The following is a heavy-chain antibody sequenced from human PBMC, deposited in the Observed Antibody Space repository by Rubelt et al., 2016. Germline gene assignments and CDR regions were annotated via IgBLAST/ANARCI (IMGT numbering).Heavy chain of an antibody. CDR3: AKGLKSDSSGWPS. Sequence: EVQLVESGGGLVQPGGSLRLSCAASGFTFSNYAMSWVRQAPGKGLEWVSRIKSDERSTSYTDSVKGRFTISRDNAKNTLYLQMNSLRAEDTAVYYCAKGLKSDSSGWPSWGQGTLVTVSS. V-gene: IGHV3-23*04. CDR1: GFTFSNYA. J-gene: IGHJ4*02. CDR2: IKSDERST. D-gene: IGHD6-19*01.